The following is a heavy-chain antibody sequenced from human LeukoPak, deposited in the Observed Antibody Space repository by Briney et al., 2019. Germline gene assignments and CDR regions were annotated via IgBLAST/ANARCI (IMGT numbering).Heavy chain of an antibody. V-gene: IGHV3-15*01. CDR1: GFTFSNAW. Sequence: PGGSLRLSCAASGFTFSNAWMSWVRQAPGKGLEWVGRIKSKTDGGTTDYAAPVKGRFTISRDDSKNTLYLQMNSLKTEDTAVYCCTTVPPAYYYDSSGYYYEYWGQGTLVTVSS. CDR3: TTVPPAYYYDSSGYYYEY. D-gene: IGHD3-22*01. J-gene: IGHJ4*02. CDR2: IKSKTDGGTT.